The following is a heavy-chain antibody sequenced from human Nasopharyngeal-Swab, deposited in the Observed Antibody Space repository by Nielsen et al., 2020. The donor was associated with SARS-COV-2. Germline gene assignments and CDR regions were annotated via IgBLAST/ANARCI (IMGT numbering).Heavy chain of an antibody. CDR3: ATGGRSAFEI. J-gene: IGHJ3*02. CDR2: IINDETTT. CDR1: GFTFSRYW. D-gene: IGHD3-16*01. Sequence: GGSLRLSCAASGFTFSRYWMHWVRQVPGKGPVWVSRIINDETTTRYADSVKGRFTISRDNAKNTLYLQMNSLRAEDTAVYFCATGGRSAFEIWGQGTMVTVSS. V-gene: IGHV3-74*01.